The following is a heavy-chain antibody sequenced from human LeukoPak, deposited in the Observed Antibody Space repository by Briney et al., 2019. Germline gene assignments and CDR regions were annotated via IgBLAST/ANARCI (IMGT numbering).Heavy chain of an antibody. J-gene: IGHJ4*02. D-gene: IGHD1-1*01. CDR1: GYTFTSYG. CDR2: ISGYTGNT. Sequence: ASVKVSCKGSGYTFTSYGISWVRQAPGQGLEWMGWISGYTGNTNYAQKVQGRVTMTTDTSTSTAYMEVKSLRSDDTAVYFCARYNGWNGTPDYWGQGTLVAVSS. V-gene: IGHV1-18*01. CDR3: ARYNGWNGTPDY.